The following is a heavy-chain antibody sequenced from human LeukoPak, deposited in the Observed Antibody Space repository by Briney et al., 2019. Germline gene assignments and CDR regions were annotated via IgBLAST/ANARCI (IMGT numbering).Heavy chain of an antibody. CDR1: EFTFGNYW. D-gene: IGHD6-19*01. Sequence: GRSLRLSCAASEFTFGNYWMSWVRQAPGKGLEWVANIKQDGREKYYVDSVKGRFTISRDNAENSLYLQMNSLRPEDTAVYYCATCRVAGGSPFDPWGQGTLVTVSS. CDR2: IKQDGREK. CDR3: ATCRVAGGSPFDP. J-gene: IGHJ5*02. V-gene: IGHV3-7*01.